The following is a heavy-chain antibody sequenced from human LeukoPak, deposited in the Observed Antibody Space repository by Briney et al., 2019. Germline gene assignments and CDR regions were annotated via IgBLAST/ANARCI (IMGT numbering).Heavy chain of an antibody. CDR2: INPNSGGT. Sequence: ASVTVSCKASGYTFTGYYMHWVRQAPGQGLEWMGLINPNSGGTNYAQKFQGRVTMTRDTSISTAYMELSRLRSDDTAVYYCATVSSSSSVFAFDYWGQGTLVTVSS. J-gene: IGHJ4*02. V-gene: IGHV1-2*02. CDR3: ATVSSSSSVFAFDY. D-gene: IGHD6-6*01. CDR1: GYTFTGYY.